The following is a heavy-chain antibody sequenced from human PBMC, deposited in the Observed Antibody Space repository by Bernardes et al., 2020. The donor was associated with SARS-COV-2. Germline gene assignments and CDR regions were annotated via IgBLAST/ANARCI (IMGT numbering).Heavy chain of an antibody. J-gene: IGHJ5*01. D-gene: IGHD4-17*01. CDR1: AGSFSGYY. CDR2: INNSGTT. V-gene: IGHV4-34*01. CDR3: ARAGYGDYWGLDS. Sequence: SESLSLTYAFYAGSFSGYYWSWVRQAPDKGLEWIGEINNSGTTTFNPSLKSRVTILADRSKNQFSLRLTSVTAADTAVYYCARAGYGDYWGLDSWGQGTLVTVSS.